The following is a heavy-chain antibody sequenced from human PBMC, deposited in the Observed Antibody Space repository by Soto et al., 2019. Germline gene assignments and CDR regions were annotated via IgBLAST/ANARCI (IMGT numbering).Heavy chain of an antibody. Sequence: QVQLQQWGSGLLKPSETLSLTCAIYGGSFSDYYWHCIRQSPGKGLEWIGEIHLSGRGNFTPSLKSRTSLSMDTSRNQFFLTLRSVTAADTAVYFCARTPTRGASAWLDPWGRGHLVTVSS. CDR1: GGSFSDYY. CDR3: ARTPTRGASAWLDP. V-gene: IGHV4-34*01. D-gene: IGHD1-26*01. CDR2: IHLSGRG. J-gene: IGHJ5*02.